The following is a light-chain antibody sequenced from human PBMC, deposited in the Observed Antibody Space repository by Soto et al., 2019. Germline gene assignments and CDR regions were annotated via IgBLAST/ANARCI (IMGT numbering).Light chain of an antibody. V-gene: IGLV2-14*01. CDR1: GNDVGGYNY. J-gene: IGLJ3*02. CDR2: EVS. CDR3: CSYTATNTLV. Sequence: QSALTQPASVSGSPGQSIAISCTGTGNDVGGYNYVSWYQQHPGKAPKVIISEVSNRPSGVSNRFSGSKSSNTASLTISGLQAEDEADYYCCSYTATNTLVFGGGTKVTVL.